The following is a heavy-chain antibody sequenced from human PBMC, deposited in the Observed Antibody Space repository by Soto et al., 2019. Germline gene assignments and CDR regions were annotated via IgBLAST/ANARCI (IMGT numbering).Heavy chain of an antibody. CDR3: AKDGSYSPSWYHY. V-gene: IGHV3-23*01. J-gene: IGHJ4*02. Sequence: PGGSLRLSCAASGFTFGSYAMSWVRQAPGKGLEWVSAISGSGGSTYYADSVKGRFTISRDNSKNTLYLQMNSLRAEDTAVYYCAKDGSYSPSWYHYWGQGTLVTVSS. CDR2: ISGSGGST. CDR1: GFTFGSYA. D-gene: IGHD1-26*01.